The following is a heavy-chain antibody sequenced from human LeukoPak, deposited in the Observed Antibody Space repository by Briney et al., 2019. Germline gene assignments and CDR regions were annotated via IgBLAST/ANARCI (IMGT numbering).Heavy chain of an antibody. D-gene: IGHD6-13*01. CDR1: GFTFSSYW. Sequence: GSLRLSCAASGFTFSSYWMSWVRQAPGKGLEWVANIKQDGSEKYYVDSVKGRFTISRDNAKNSLYLQMNSLRAEDTAVYYCARSGSSSSYGMDVWGQGTTVTVSS. CDR2: IKQDGSEK. CDR3: ARSGSSSSYGMDV. J-gene: IGHJ6*02. V-gene: IGHV3-7*01.